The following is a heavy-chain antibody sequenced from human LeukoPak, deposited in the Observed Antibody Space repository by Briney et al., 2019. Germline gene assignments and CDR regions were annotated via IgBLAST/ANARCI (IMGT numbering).Heavy chain of an antibody. J-gene: IGHJ4*02. CDR1: GFTFSSYG. CDR2: ITYDGYYK. V-gene: IGHV3-30*18. Sequence: PGGSLRLSCAASGFTFSSYGMHWVRQAPGKGLEWVALITYDGYYKYYSDSVKGRFTISSDTSKNTLYLQMNSLRAEDTAVYYCAKSVGSGSYYNNDCWGQGTLATVSS. CDR3: AKSVGSGSYYNNDC. D-gene: IGHD3-10*01.